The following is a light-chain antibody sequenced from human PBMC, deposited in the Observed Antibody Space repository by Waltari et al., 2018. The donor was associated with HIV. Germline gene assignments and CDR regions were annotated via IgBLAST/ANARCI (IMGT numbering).Light chain of an antibody. CDR2: TAT. J-gene: IGKJ3*01. CDR1: QNIKNF. V-gene: IGKV1-39*01. Sequence: IHLTQSPSSLYASVRPRFTITCRASQNIKNFLNWYQQKPGKAPNILIYTATTLQSGVPSRFNGSGSGTDFTLTITGLQREDFAVYFCQQSYSSPTFGPGTTLDIK. CDR3: QQSYSSPT.